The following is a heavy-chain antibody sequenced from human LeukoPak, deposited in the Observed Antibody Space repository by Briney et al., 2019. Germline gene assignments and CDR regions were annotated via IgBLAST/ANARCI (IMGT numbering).Heavy chain of an antibody. Sequence: ASVKVSCKASGYTFTSYYMHWVRQAPGQGLEWMGIINPSGGSTSYAQKFQGRVTMTRDTSTSTVYMELSSLRSEDTAVYYCARHGGYGDYLTEYFQHWGQGTLVTVSS. D-gene: IGHD4-17*01. V-gene: IGHV1-46*01. CDR2: INPSGGST. J-gene: IGHJ1*01. CDR1: GYTFTSYY. CDR3: ARHGGYGDYLTEYFQH.